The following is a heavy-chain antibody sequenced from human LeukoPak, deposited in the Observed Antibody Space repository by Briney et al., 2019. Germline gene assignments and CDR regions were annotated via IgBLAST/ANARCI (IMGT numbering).Heavy chain of an antibody. D-gene: IGHD3-10*01. CDR1: GFTFSSYG. V-gene: IGHV3-21*04. J-gene: IGHJ4*02. Sequence: GGSLRLSCAASGFTFSSYGMNWVRQAPGKGLEWVSSISSSSSYIYYADSVKGRFTISRDNSENTLYLQMNSLTAEDTAVYYCAKRTMVRGGSLDYWGQGTAVTVSP. CDR2: ISSSSSYI. CDR3: AKRTMVRGGSLDY.